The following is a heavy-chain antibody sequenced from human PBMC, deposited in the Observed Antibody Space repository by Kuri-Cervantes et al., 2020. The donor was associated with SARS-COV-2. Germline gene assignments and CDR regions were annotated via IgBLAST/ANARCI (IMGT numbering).Heavy chain of an antibody. V-gene: IGHV3-30-3*01. CDR3: ARAQTYDFWSGYLY. D-gene: IGHD3-3*01. Sequence: LSLTCAASGFTFSSCAMHWVRQAPGKGLEWVAVISYDGNNKYYADSVKGRFTISRDNSKNTLYLQMNSLRAEDTAVYYCARAQTYDFWSGYLYWGQGTLVTVSS. J-gene: IGHJ4*02. CDR2: ISYDGNNK. CDR1: GFTFSSCA.